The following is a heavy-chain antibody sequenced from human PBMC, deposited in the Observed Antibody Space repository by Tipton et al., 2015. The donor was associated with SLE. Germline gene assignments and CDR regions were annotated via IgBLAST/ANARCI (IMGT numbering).Heavy chain of an antibody. CDR3: ARAIRFFDP. CDR1: GYSIITGYY. J-gene: IGHJ5*02. V-gene: IGHV4-38-2*02. Sequence: PGLVKPSETLSLTCNISGYSIITGYYWGWIRQPPGKGLEWIGNIYHTGRTQYNPSLESRFTILVDASKNQIFLKVTSVTAADTAVYYCARAIRFFDPWGQGTVVTVSS. D-gene: IGHD2-2*02. CDR2: IYHTGRT.